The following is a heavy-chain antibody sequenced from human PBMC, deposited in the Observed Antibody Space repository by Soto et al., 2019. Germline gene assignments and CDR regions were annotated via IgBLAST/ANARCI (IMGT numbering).Heavy chain of an antibody. Sequence: LRLSCAASGFTFSGYSMNWVRQAPGKGLEWVGNIKHDTSEAHYADSVKGRFTITRDNIKNFLFLQMRDLRADDTASYYCARDGLLFSGPYRPSRFDHWGLGALVTVSS. CDR1: GFTFSGYS. J-gene: IGHJ4*02. CDR2: IKHDTSEA. D-gene: IGHD3-16*02. CDR3: ARDGLLFSGPYRPSRFDH. V-gene: IGHV3-7*03.